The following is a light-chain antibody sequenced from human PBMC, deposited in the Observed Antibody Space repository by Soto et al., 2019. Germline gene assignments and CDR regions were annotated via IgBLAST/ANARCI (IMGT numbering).Light chain of an antibody. CDR1: QSISTF. CDR2: SAS. CDR3: QQSHSAPLT. J-gene: IGKJ4*01. V-gene: IGKV1-39*01. Sequence: DIQMTPSPSSLSASVGDRVTITCRASQSISTFLLWYQQKPGKAPKGLLYSASKLESGVPSRFSGSGSGTDFTLTISKLQPEDFATYYCQQSHSAPLTFGGGTKVEIK.